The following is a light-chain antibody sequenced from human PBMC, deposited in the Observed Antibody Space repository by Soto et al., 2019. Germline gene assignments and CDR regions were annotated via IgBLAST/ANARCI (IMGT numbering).Light chain of an antibody. CDR2: AST. J-gene: IGLJ2*01. CDR3: QSYDTGLTGHVL. V-gene: IGLV1-40*01. CDR1: SSNIGAGFD. Sequence: QSVLTQPPSVSGAPGQRVTISCSGNSSNIGAGFDVHWYQQLPGAAPKLLIYASTNRPSGVPDRFSGSKSDTSASLAITGLKIDDEADYYCQSYDTGLTGHVLFGGVTKLTVL.